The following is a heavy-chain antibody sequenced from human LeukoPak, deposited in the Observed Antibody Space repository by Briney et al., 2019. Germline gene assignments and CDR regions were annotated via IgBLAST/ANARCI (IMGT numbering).Heavy chain of an antibody. Sequence: GGSLRLSCAASGFTFSSYEMNWVRQAPGKGLEWVSYISSSGSTIYYADSVKGRFTISRDNAKNSLYLQMNSLRAEDTAVYYCAREVPVLLWFGELLLDSTFDYWGQGTLVTVSS. CDR1: GFTFSSYE. CDR3: AREVPVLLWFGELLLDSTFDY. J-gene: IGHJ4*02. V-gene: IGHV3-48*03. CDR2: ISSSGSTI. D-gene: IGHD3-10*01.